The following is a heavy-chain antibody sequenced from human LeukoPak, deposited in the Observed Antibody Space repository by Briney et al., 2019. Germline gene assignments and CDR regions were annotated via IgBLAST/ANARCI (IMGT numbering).Heavy chain of an antibody. D-gene: IGHD6-13*01. V-gene: IGHV1-18*01. CDR3: ARVYSSSWYLDY. CDR1: GYTFTSYG. Sequence: ASVKVSCKASGYTFTSYGIGWVRQAPGQGLEWMGWNSAYNGNTNYAQKLQGRVTMTTDTSTSTAYMELRSLRSDDTAVYYCARVYSSSWYLDYWGQGTLVTVSS. CDR2: NSAYNGNT. J-gene: IGHJ4*02.